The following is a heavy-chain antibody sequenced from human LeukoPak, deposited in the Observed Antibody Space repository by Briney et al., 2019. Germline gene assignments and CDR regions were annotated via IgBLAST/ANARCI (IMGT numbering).Heavy chain of an antibody. CDR2: INHSGTT. D-gene: IGHD4-17*01. Sequence: SETLSLTCAVYGGSFSGYYWSWIRQPPGKGLEWIGEINHSGTTNYSPSLKSRVTISVDTSKNRFSLKLSSVTAADTAVYYCARALFSDYGDSNWFDPWGQGTLVTVSS. CDR1: GGSFSGYY. J-gene: IGHJ5*02. V-gene: IGHV4-34*01. CDR3: ARALFSDYGDSNWFDP.